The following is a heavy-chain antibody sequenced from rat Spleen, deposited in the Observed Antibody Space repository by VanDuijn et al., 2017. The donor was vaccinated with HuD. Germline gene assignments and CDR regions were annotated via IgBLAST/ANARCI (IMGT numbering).Heavy chain of an antibody. CDR1: GFSLTTYN. Sequence: QVQLKESGPGLVQPSQTLSLTCTVAGFSLTTYNVHWVRQPPGKGLEWMGVVWSDGDTSYNSSLKSRLSISRDTSKSQVFLSMSSLQTEDTATYYCARAGSAAISLGNWFAYWGQGTLVTVSS. CDR2: VWSDGDT. V-gene: IGHV2-32*01. D-gene: IGHD1-2*01. CDR3: ARAGSAAISLGNWFAY. J-gene: IGHJ3*01.